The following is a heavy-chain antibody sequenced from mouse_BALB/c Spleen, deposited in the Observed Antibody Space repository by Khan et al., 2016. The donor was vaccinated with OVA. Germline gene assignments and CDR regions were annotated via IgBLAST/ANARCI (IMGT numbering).Heavy chain of an antibody. J-gene: IGHJ3*01. CDR3: AGSYDGAWFTY. CDR2: IYPGSGST. CDR1: GYTFSDYV. Sequence: QVQLQQSGPELVKPGASVKMSCKASGYTFSDYVISWVKLRTGKGLEWIGEIYPGSGSTYYNDKFKGKATLTADKPSSTAYMQLSILTSEDSAVYFCAGSYDGAWFTYWGQGTLVTVS. V-gene: IGHV1-77*01. D-gene: IGHD1-1*01.